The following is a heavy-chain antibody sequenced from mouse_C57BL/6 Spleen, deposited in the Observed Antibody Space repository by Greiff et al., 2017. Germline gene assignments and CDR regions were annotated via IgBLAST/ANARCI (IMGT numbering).Heavy chain of an antibody. CDR3: ASPGGLLRPYWYFDV. Sequence: QVQLKQPGAELVKPGASVKLSCKASGYTFTSYWMHWVKQRPGRGLEWIGRIDPNSGGTKYNEKFKSKATLTVDKPSSTAYMQLSSLTSEDSAVYYCASPGGLLRPYWYFDVWGTGTTVTVSS. D-gene: IGHD2-3*01. CDR2: IDPNSGGT. CDR1: GYTFTSYW. V-gene: IGHV1-72*01. J-gene: IGHJ1*03.